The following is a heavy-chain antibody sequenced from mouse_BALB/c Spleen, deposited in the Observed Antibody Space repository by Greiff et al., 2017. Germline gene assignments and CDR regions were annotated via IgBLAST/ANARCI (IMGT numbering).Heavy chain of an antibody. Sequence: DVKLVESGPGLVKPSQSLSLTCSVTGYSITSGYYWNWIRQFPGNKLEWMGYISYDGSNNYNPSLKNRISITRDTSKNQFFLKLNSVTTEDTATYYCARGYYGYWYFDVWGAGTTVTVSS. CDR1: GYSITSGYY. D-gene: IGHD1-1*01. V-gene: IGHV3-6*02. CDR2: ISYDGSN. J-gene: IGHJ1*01. CDR3: ARGYYGYWYFDV.